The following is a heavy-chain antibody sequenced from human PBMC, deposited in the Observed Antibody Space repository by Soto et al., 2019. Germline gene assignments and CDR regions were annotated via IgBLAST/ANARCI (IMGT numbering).Heavy chain of an antibody. CDR2: INPNSGGT. J-gene: IGHJ4*02. CDR1: GYTFTGNY. CDR3: ARDRDHYGSGSSFDY. D-gene: IGHD3-10*01. Sequence: ASVKVSCKASGYTFTGNYMHWVRQAPGQGLEWMGWINPNSGGTNYAQKFQGRVTMTRDTSISTAYMELSRLRSDDTAVYYCARDRDHYGSGSSFDYWGQGTLVTVYS. V-gene: IGHV1-2*02.